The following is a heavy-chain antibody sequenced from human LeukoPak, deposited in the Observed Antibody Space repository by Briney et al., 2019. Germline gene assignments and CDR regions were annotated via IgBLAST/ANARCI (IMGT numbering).Heavy chain of an antibody. CDR3: ARDGRPSSGWRRIKYYFDY. Sequence: PEGSLRLSCAASGFTFSDYYMSWIRQAPGKGLEWVSYISSSGSTIYYADSVKGRFTISRDNAKNSLYLQMNSLRAKDTAVYYCARDGRPSSGWRRIKYYFDYWGQGTLVTVSS. CDR1: GFTFSDYY. CDR2: ISSSGSTI. D-gene: IGHD6-19*01. V-gene: IGHV3-11*01. J-gene: IGHJ4*02.